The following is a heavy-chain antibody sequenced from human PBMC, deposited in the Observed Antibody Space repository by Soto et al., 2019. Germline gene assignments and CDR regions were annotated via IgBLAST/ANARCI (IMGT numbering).Heavy chain of an antibody. CDR1: GPSIPPYY. V-gene: IGHV4-59*01. Sequence: TLSLTCTVTGPSIPPYYWTWIRQPPGKKLEWLGYIYYTGKSDYNPSLNNRVTFSVDTSKNQFSLKVTSLTAADTAIYYCVKVEAGGHFDYWGLGTLVT. D-gene: IGHD2-15*01. CDR3: VKVEAGGHFDY. J-gene: IGHJ4*02. CDR2: IYYTGKS.